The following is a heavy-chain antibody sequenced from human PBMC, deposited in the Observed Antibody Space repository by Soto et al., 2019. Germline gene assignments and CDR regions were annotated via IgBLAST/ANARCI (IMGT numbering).Heavy chain of an antibody. D-gene: IGHD6-19*01. Sequence: ASVKVSCKASGYTFTSYDINWVRQATGQGLEWMGWMNPNSGNTGYAQKFQGRVTMTRNTSISTAYMELSSLRSEDTAVYYCARAGQFPGLDYYYYYMDVWGKGTTVTVSS. J-gene: IGHJ6*03. CDR2: MNPNSGNT. V-gene: IGHV1-8*01. CDR1: GYTFTSYD. CDR3: ARAGQFPGLDYYYYYMDV.